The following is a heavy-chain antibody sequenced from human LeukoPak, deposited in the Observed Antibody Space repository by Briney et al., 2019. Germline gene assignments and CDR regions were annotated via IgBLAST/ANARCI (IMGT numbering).Heavy chain of an antibody. CDR2: MNPNSGNT. D-gene: IGHD2-15*01. V-gene: IGHV1-8*01. CDR1: GYTFTSYD. Sequence: ASVKVSCKASGYTFTSYDIHWVRQATGQGLEWMGWMNPNSGNTGYAQKFQGRVTMTRNTSISTAYMELSSLRSEDTAVYYCARGLRCSGGSCYLEGDAFDIWGQGTMVTVSS. CDR3: ARGLRCSGGSCYLEGDAFDI. J-gene: IGHJ3*02.